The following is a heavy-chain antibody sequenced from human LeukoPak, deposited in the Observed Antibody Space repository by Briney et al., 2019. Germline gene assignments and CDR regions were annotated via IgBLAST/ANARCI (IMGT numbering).Heavy chain of an antibody. CDR2: ISYDGSNK. J-gene: IGHJ3*02. CDR3: AREGMVRGVPDAFDM. V-gene: IGHV3-30*09. Sequence: GGSLRLSCAASGFTFSSYAMHWVRQAPGKGLEWVAVISYDGSNKYYADSAKGRFAISRDNAKNLLYLQMNNLRVEDTAVYYCAREGMVRGVPDAFDMWGQGTMVTVSS. D-gene: IGHD3-10*01. CDR1: GFTFSSYA.